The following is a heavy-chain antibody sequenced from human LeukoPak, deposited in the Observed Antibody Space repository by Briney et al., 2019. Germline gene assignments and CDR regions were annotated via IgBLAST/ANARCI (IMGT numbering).Heavy chain of an antibody. CDR3: ARGRLGGSGSYYNVLDY. J-gene: IGHJ4*02. Sequence: SETLSLTCTVSGGSISSYYWSWLRQSPGKGLEWIGYISYSGSTNYYPSLKSRVTISVDTSRNQFSLTLSSVTAADTAVYYCARGRLGGSGSYYNVLDYWGQGTLVTVSS. V-gene: IGHV4-59*01. CDR2: ISYSGST. D-gene: IGHD3-10*01. CDR1: GGSISSYY.